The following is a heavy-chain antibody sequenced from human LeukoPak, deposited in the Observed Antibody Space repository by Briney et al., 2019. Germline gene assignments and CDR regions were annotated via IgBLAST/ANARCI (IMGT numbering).Heavy chain of an antibody. J-gene: IGHJ4*02. Sequence: GGSLRLSCAASGFTFSSYSMNWVRQAPGKGLEWVSSISSSSSYIYYADSLKGRFTISRDNAKNSLYLQMNSLRAEDTAVYYCASEMATTDYFDYWGQGTLVTVSS. D-gene: IGHD5-24*01. CDR1: GFTFSSYS. CDR3: ASEMATTDYFDY. CDR2: ISSSSSYI. V-gene: IGHV3-21*01.